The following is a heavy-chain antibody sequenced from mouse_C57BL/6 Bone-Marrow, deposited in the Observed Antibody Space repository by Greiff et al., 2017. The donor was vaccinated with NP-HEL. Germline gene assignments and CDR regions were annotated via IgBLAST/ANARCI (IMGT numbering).Heavy chain of an antibody. V-gene: IGHV1-52*01. CDR3: ARSYYGSGGGAMDY. J-gene: IGHJ4*01. CDR2: IDPSDSET. D-gene: IGHD1-1*01. CDR1: GYTFTSYW. Sequence: QVQLQQPGAELVRPGSSVKLSCKASGYTFTSYWMHWVKQRPIQGLEWIGNIDPSDSETHYNQKFKDKATLTVDKSSSTAYMQLSSLTSEDSAVYYCARSYYGSGGGAMDYWGQGTSVTVSS.